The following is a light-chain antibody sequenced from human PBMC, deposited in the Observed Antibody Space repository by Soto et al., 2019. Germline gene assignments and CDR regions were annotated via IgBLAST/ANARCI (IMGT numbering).Light chain of an antibody. Sequence: QSVLPQPASVSGSPGQSITISCTGTSSDVGSYNLVSWYQQHPGKAPKLMIYEVSKRPSGVSNRFSGSKSGNTASLTISGLQAEDEADYYCCSYAGSSTLGVFGTGTQLTVL. CDR1: SSDVGSYNL. CDR3: CSYAGSSTLGV. J-gene: IGLJ1*01. CDR2: EVS. V-gene: IGLV2-23*02.